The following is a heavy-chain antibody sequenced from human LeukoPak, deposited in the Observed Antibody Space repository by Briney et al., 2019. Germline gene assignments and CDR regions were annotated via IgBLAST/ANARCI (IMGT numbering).Heavy chain of an antibody. J-gene: IGHJ5*02. CDR3: ARGGRGSNFNSFDP. CDR2: ISSSSSTI. V-gene: IGHV3-48*01. Sequence: GGSLRLSCAASGFTFSSYSMNWVRQAPGKGREWVSYISSSSSTIYYADSVKGRFTISRANAKNSRYLQMNSLRAEDTAVYSCARGGRGSNFNSFDPWGQGTLVTVSS. D-gene: IGHD1-26*01. CDR1: GFTFSSYS.